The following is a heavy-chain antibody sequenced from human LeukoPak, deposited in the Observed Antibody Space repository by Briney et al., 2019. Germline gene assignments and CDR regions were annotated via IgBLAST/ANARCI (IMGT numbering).Heavy chain of an antibody. J-gene: IGHJ4*02. CDR2: IYYSGST. V-gene: IGHV4-39*07. Sequence: SETLSLTCTVSGGSISSSSYYWGRIRQPPGKGLEWIGSIYYSGSTYYNPSLKSRATISVDTSKNQFSLNLTSVTAADTATYYCARETMLAEFASGLGFNYWGQGILVIVSS. CDR1: GGSISSSSYY. CDR3: ARETMLAEFASGLGFNY. D-gene: IGHD3-10*02.